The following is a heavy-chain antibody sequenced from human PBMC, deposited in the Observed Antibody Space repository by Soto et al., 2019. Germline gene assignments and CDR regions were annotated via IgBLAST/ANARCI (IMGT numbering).Heavy chain of an antibody. J-gene: IGHJ4*02. CDR2: IYYSGST. CDR3: ASIQTIDDLTGYFSYHFDY. CDR1: GGSISRSSYY. V-gene: IGHV4-39*01. Sequence: QLQLQESGPGLVKPSETLSLTCTVSGGSISRSSYYWGWIRQPPGKGLEWIGNIYYSGSTSYNPSLKSRVAFSVDTSKNEFSLKLNSVAAADTAVYFCASIQTIDDLTGYFSYHFDYWGQGTLVTVSS. D-gene: IGHD3-9*01.